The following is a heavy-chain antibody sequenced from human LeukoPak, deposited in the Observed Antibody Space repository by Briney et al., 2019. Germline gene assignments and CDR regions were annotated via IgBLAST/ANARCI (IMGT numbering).Heavy chain of an antibody. CDR3: ARTYYDILTGYNPYFDY. J-gene: IGHJ4*02. CDR2: ITASSTAI. D-gene: IGHD3-9*01. CDR1: GFTFNTYT. Sequence: GGSLRVSCAASGFTFNTYTMNWVRQAPGKGLEWVSSITASSTAIYSADSVKGRFTISRDNAKNFLYLQMNSLRAEDTAVYYCARTYYDILTGYNPYFDYWGQGILVTVSS. V-gene: IGHV3-21*01.